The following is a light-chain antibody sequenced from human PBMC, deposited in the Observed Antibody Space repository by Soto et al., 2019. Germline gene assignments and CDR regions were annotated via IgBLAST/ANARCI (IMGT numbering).Light chain of an antibody. Sequence: QSVLTQPPSVSAAPGQKVTISCSGSSSNIGNNYVSWYQQLPGTAPKLLIYESDKRPSGIPDRFSGSKSGTSATLGITGLQTGDEAAYYCGTYDSSLTAGMFGGGTKLTVL. CDR1: SSNIGNNY. CDR2: ESD. V-gene: IGLV1-51*02. CDR3: GTYDSSLTAGM. J-gene: IGLJ3*02.